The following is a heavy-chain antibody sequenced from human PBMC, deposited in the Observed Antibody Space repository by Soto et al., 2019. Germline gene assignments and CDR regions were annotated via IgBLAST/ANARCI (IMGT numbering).Heavy chain of an antibody. V-gene: IGHV1-18*01. CDR1: GYTFTSYG. CDR3: ARGDWNDARPQTDSPGTYYYYGMDV. CDR2: ISAYNGNT. Sequence: QVQLVQSGAEVKKPGASVKVSCKASGYTFTSYGISWVRQAPGQGLEWMGWISAYNGNTNYAQKLQGRVTMTTDTSTSTAYMELRSLRSDDTAVYYCARGDWNDARPQTDSPGTYYYYGMDVWGQGTTVTVSS. J-gene: IGHJ6*02. D-gene: IGHD1-1*01.